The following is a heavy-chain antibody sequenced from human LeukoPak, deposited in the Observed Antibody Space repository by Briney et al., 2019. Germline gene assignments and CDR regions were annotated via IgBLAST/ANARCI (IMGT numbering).Heavy chain of an antibody. CDR2: TYYRSKWSN. D-gene: IGHD6-19*01. Sequence: SQTLSLACAISGDSVSSNFVTWNWIRQSPSRGLEWLGRTYYRSKWSNDYAVSVKSRITINPDTSKNQFSLQLNSVTPEDTALYYCARARSGIFEYWGQGILVTVSS. J-gene: IGHJ4*02. V-gene: IGHV6-1*01. CDR1: GDSVSSNFVT. CDR3: ARARSGIFEY.